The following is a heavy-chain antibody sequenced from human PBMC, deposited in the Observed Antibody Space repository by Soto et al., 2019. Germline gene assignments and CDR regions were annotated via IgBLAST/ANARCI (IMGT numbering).Heavy chain of an antibody. Sequence: ASVKVSCKASGYTFTSYAMHWVRQAPGQRLEWMGWINAGNGNTKYSQKFQGRVTITRDTSASTAYMELSSLRSEDTAVYYCARDLIEVTTLYYHYVMDVWGQGTTVTVSS. V-gene: IGHV1-3*01. J-gene: IGHJ6*02. CDR2: INAGNGNT. CDR3: ARDLIEVTTLYYHYVMDV. D-gene: IGHD4-17*01. CDR1: GYTFTSYA.